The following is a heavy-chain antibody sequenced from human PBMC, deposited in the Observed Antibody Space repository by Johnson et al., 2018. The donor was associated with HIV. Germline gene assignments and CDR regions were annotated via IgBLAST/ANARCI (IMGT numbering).Heavy chain of an antibody. Sequence: QVQLVESGGGLVQPGGSLRLSCAASGFTFSDYYMSWIRQAPGKGLEWVSYISSSGSTIYYADSVKGRFTISRDNAKNSLYLQMNSLRADDTALYYCARVRAAAVSDAFDIWGQGTMVTVSS. CDR1: GFTFSDYY. J-gene: IGHJ3*02. D-gene: IGHD6-13*01. V-gene: IGHV3-11*01. CDR3: ARVRAAAVSDAFDI. CDR2: ISSSGSTI.